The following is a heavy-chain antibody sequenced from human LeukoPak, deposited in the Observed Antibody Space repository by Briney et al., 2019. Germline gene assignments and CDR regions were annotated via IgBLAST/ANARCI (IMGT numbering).Heavy chain of an antibody. CDR3: ARDIAAAGTYYYMDV. J-gene: IGHJ6*03. CDR1: GGSISSYY. Sequence: SETLSLTCTVSGGSISSYYWSWIRQPAGKGLEWIGRIYTSGSTNYNPSLKSRVTMSVDTSKNQFSLKLSSVTAADTAVYYCARDIAAAGTYYYMDVWGKGTTVTVSS. D-gene: IGHD6-13*01. CDR2: IYTSGST. V-gene: IGHV4-4*07.